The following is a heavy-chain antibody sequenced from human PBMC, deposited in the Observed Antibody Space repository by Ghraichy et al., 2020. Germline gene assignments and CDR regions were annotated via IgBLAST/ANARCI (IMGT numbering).Heavy chain of an antibody. CDR3: ALYDSSGYMRLGASKLDP. Sequence: SVKVSCKASGGTFSSYAISWVRQAPGQGLEWMGGIIPIFGTANYAQKFQGRVTITADESTSTAYMELSSLRSEDTAVYYCALYDSSGYMRLGASKLDPWGQGTLVTVSS. V-gene: IGHV1-69*13. J-gene: IGHJ5*02. D-gene: IGHD3-22*01. CDR2: IIPIFGTA. CDR1: GGTFSSYA.